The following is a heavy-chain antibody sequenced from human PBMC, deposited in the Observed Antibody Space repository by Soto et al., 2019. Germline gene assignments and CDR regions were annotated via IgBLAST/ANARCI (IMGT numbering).Heavy chain of an antibody. CDR1: GGSISGHY. J-gene: IGHJ4*02. CDR2: IFYTGST. V-gene: IGHV4-59*11. D-gene: IGHD6-19*01. Sequence: LSLTCTVSGGSISGHYWIWIRQSPGKGLEWIGYIFYTGSTNYNPSLKSRVTLSADTSKNQFSLRLSSVTAADTAVYYCARVGSSGWSPDYWGQGTLVTVSS. CDR3: ARVGSSGWSPDY.